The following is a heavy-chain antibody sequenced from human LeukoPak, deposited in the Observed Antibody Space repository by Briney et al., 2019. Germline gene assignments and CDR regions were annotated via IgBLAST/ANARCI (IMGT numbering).Heavy chain of an antibody. CDR3: ARDPLYGGNSDAFDI. CDR2: INYSGST. CDR1: GGSFSGYY. J-gene: IGHJ3*02. Sequence: SETLSLTCAVYGGSFSGYYWSWIRQPPGKGLEWIGEINYSGSTNYNPSLKSRVTISVDTSKNQFSLKLSSVTAADTAVYHCARDPLYGGNSDAFDIWGQGTMVTVSS. V-gene: IGHV4-34*01. D-gene: IGHD4-23*01.